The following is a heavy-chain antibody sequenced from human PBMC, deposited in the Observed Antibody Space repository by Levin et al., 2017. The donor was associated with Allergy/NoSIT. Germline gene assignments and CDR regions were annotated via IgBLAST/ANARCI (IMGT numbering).Heavy chain of an antibody. Sequence: PGGSLRLSCASSGFIFSRYDMSWVRQAPGKGLEWVSHIGSSGDTMYYSDSVKGRFTISRDNAQTSVYLQMNSLRAEDTAIYYCVREKNHILHYWGQGILVTVSS. CDR2: IGSSGDTM. CDR3: VREKNHILHY. V-gene: IGHV3-48*01. D-gene: IGHD1-14*01. J-gene: IGHJ4*02. CDR1: GFIFSRYD.